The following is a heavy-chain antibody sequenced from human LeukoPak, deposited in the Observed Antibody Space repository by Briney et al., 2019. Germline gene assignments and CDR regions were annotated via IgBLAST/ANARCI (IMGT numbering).Heavy chain of an antibody. D-gene: IGHD6-19*01. J-gene: IGHJ4*02. CDR1: GFTFSSYS. Sequence: GGSLRLSCAASGFTFSSYSMNWVRQAPGKGLEWVSYISSSSSTIYYADSVKGRFTISRDNAKNSLYLQMNSLRVEDTAVYYCAKEKVSNGWYVDYWGQGTLVTVSS. V-gene: IGHV3-48*01. CDR3: AKEKVSNGWYVDY. CDR2: ISSSSSTI.